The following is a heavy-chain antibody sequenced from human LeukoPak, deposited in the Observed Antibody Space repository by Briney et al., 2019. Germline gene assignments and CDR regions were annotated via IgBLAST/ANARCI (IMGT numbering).Heavy chain of an antibody. J-gene: IGHJ4*02. CDR1: GFTFSSYA. V-gene: IGHV3-23*01. CDR2: ISGSGGST. D-gene: IGHD3-16*02. CDR3: AKVLEYVWGSYRSYYFDY. Sequence: GGSLRLSCAASGFTFSSYAMSWVRQAPGKGLEWVSDISGSGGSTYYADSVKGRFTISRDNSKNTLYLQMNSLRAEDTAVYYCAKVLEYVWGSYRSYYFDYWGQGTLVTVSS.